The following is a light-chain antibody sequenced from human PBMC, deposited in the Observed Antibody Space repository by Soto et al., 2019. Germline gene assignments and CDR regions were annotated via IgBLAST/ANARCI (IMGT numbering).Light chain of an antibody. CDR3: RQDSTLPCT. J-gene: IGKJ1*01. CDR1: QDIRND. V-gene: IGKV1-6*01. CDR2: AAS. Sequence: AIPITQSPSSLSASLGERVTMSCRASQDIRNDLVWYKKKPGEAPPLLIYAASSIQPGVPSRFSGRGSATDFTLTIISLQPEDFAAYYCRQDSTLPCTFAQGTKVDTK.